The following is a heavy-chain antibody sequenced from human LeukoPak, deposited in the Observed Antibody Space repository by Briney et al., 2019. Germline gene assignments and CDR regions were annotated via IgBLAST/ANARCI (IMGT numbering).Heavy chain of an antibody. CDR3: AKGSYYYDSSGYGVAFDI. J-gene: IGHJ3*02. Sequence: SLRLSCAASGFTFDDYAMHWVRQAPGKGLGWVSGISWISGSIGYADSVKGRFTISRDNAKNSLYLQMNSLRAEDMALYYCAKGSYYYDSSGYGVAFDIWGQGTMVTVSS. D-gene: IGHD3-22*01. V-gene: IGHV3-9*03. CDR1: GFTFDDYA. CDR2: ISWISGSI.